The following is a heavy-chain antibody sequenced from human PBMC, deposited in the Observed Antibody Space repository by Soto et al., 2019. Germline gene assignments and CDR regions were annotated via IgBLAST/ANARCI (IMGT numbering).Heavy chain of an antibody. Sequence: ASVKVSCKVSGYTLTELSMHWVRQAPGKGLEWMGGFDPEDGETIYEQKFQGRVTMTEETSTDTAYMELSSLRSEDTAVYYCAMSSSWQRFDYWGQGTLVTVSS. J-gene: IGHJ4*02. CDR2: FDPEDGET. V-gene: IGHV1-24*01. CDR1: GYTLTELS. CDR3: AMSSSWQRFDY. D-gene: IGHD6-13*01.